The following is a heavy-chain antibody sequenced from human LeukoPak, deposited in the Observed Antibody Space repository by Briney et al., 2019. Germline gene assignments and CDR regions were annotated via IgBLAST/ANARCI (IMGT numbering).Heavy chain of an antibody. J-gene: IGHJ4*02. CDR3: RAAADLNDY. Sequence: GGSLRLSCAASGFTFSGSAMHWVRQASGKGLEWLGRIRSKADSYATAYAASVKGGFIVSRDDSKNTAYLQMNSLKTEDTAVYYCRAAADLNDYWGQGTLVTVSS. CDR2: IRSKADSYAT. D-gene: IGHD6-13*01. V-gene: IGHV3-73*01. CDR1: GFTFSGSA.